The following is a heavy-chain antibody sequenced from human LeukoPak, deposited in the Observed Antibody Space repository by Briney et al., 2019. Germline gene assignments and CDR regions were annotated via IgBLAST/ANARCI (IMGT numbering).Heavy chain of an antibody. Sequence: GGSLRLSCAASGFTFSSYGMHWVRQAPGKGLEWVAVISYDGSNKYYADSVKGRFTISRDNSKNTLYLQMNSLRAEDTAVYYCAKDLGGSKYYYYDMDVWGQGTTVTVSS. CDR2: ISYDGSNK. D-gene: IGHD3-16*01. J-gene: IGHJ6*02. CDR3: AKDLGGSKYYYYDMDV. CDR1: GFTFSSYG. V-gene: IGHV3-30*18.